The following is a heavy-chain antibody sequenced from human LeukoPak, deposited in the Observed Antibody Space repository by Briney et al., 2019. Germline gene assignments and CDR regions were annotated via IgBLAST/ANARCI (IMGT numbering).Heavy chain of an antibody. CDR2: IWYDGSKN. D-gene: IGHD2-2*02. CDR3: ARAPYTTGRSFYFDS. Sequence: GRSLRLSCAASGFTFRNYGMHWVRQAPGKGLEWVAIIWYDGSKNYYADSVKGRFSISRDNFNNTLYPHMNSLRAEDAALYYCARAPYTTGRSFYFDSWGQGTLVTVSS. J-gene: IGHJ4*02. V-gene: IGHV3-33*01. CDR1: GFTFRNYG.